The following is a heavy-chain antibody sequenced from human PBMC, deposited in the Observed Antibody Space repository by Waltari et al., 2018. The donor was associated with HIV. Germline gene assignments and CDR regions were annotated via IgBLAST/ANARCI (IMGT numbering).Heavy chain of an antibody. J-gene: IGHJ4*02. V-gene: IGHV3-7*01. Sequence: ESGGGLVRPGGSLRLSCEASGFSFSNYGMHWVRQSPGKGLEWVANIKEDGSETHYVDSVKGRFTISRDDAKNSLYLQMNSLTADDTAVYFCVRGEKERMLRFLEYLPSGNFDYWGQGTLVTVSS. CDR2: IKEDGSET. CDR1: GFSFSNYG. CDR3: VRGEKERMLRFLEYLPSGNFDY. D-gene: IGHD3-3*01.